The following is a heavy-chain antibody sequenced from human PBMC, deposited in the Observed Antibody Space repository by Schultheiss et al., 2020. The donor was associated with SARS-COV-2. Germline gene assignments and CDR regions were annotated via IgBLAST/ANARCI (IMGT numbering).Heavy chain of an antibody. CDR2: INPNSGGT. V-gene: IGHV1-2*06. CDR3: ARDRPGPSWGSSAHRDWYFDL. D-gene: IGHD6-13*01. J-gene: IGHJ2*01. CDR1: GYTFTVYY. Sequence: ASVKVSCKASGYTFTVYYMHWVRQAPGQGLEWMGRINPNSGGTNYAQKFQGRVTMTRDTSISTAYMELSRLRSDDTAVYYCARDRPGPSWGSSAHRDWYFDLWGRGTLVTVSS.